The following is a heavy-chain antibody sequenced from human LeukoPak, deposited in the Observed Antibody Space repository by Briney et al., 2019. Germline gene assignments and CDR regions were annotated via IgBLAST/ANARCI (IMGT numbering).Heavy chain of an antibody. CDR2: ISGSGSST. Sequence: PGGSLRLSCAASGFTFSTYAMSWVRQAPGKGLEWVSAISGSGSSTYYVDSVKGRFTISRDNSKNTLYLQMNSLRAEDTAVYYCARDDVAVTGALDFWGQGTLVTVSS. D-gene: IGHD6-19*01. CDR1: GFTFSTYA. CDR3: ARDDVAVTGALDF. J-gene: IGHJ4*02. V-gene: IGHV3-23*01.